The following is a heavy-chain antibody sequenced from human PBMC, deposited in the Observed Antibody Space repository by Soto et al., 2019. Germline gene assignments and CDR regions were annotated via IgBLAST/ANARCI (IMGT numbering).Heavy chain of an antibody. CDR1: GWSIKSYY. J-gene: IGHJ3*02. V-gene: IGHV4-59*08. CDR2: IYYSGST. D-gene: IGHD5-12*01. Sequence: SETLSLTCALFGWSIKSYYLGWIPQPPGKGLEWIGYIYYSGSTNYNPSLKSRVTISVDTSKNQFSLKLSSVTAADTAVYYCARHSSIVATPDAFDIWGQGTMVTVSS. CDR3: ARHSSIVATPDAFDI.